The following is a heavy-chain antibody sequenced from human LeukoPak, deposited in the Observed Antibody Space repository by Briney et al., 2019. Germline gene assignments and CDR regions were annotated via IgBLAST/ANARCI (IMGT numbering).Heavy chain of an antibody. CDR1: GGSISSGSYY. D-gene: IGHD1-1*01. CDR3: ARARYNWNGNWFAP. Sequence: SQTLSLTCTVSGGSISSGSYYWSWIRQPAGKGLEWIGRIYTSGSTNYNPSLKSRVTISVDTSKNQFSLKLSSVTAADTAVYYCARARYNWNGNWFAPWGQGTLVTVSS. V-gene: IGHV4-61*02. CDR2: IYTSGST. J-gene: IGHJ5*02.